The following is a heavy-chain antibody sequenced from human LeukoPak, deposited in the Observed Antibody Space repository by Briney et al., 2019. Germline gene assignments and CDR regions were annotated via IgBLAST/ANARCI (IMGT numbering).Heavy chain of an antibody. J-gene: IGHJ3*02. Sequence: SQTLSLTCAISGDSVSSNSAAWNWIRQSPSRGLEWLGRTYYRSKWYNDYAVSVKSRITINPDTSKNQFSLQLNSVTPEDTAVCYCARGEVVPRRKAFDIWGQRTMVTVSS. D-gene: IGHD2-15*01. CDR2: TYYRSKWYN. CDR1: GDSVSSNSAA. V-gene: IGHV6-1*01. CDR3: ARGEVVPRRKAFDI.